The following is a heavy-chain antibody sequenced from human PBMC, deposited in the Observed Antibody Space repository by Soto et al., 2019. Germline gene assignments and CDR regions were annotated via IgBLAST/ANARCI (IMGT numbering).Heavy chain of an antibody. V-gene: IGHV3-7*01. CDR2: IKQEGNDK. CDR1: GFSFSSYW. CDR3: AREDILGARSFDY. Sequence: EVQLVESGGGLAQPGESLRLSCTASGFSFSSYWMSWVLQAPGKGLEWVANIKQEGNDKYYVDSVKGRFTISRDNTKNSLYLQMDSLRVEDTAIYYCAREDILGARSFDYWGQGTLVTVSS. J-gene: IGHJ4*02. D-gene: IGHD1-26*01.